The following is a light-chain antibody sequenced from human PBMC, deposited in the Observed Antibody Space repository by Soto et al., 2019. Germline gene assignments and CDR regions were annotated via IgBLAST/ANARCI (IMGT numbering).Light chain of an antibody. V-gene: IGKV3-20*01. CDR1: QSVSSSY. Sequence: EIVLTQSPGTLSLSPGDRATLSCRASQSVSSSYLAWYQQKPGQAPRLLIYGASSRATGIPDSFSGSGSGTVFNLTISRLQHEDVVVYCCQQYSSTPLTFGGGTKVEIK. J-gene: IGKJ4*01. CDR2: GAS. CDR3: QQYSSTPLT.